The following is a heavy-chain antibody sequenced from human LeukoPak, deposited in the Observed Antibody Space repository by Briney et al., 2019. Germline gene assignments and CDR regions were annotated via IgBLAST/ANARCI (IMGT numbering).Heavy chain of an antibody. J-gene: IGHJ4*02. CDR2: IYPGDSDT. D-gene: IGHD6-6*01. Sequence: GESLKISCKGSGYSFTSYWIGWVRQMPGKGLEWMGIIYPGDSDTRYSPSFQGQVTISADKSISTAYLQWSSLKASDTAMYYCARTPSRRGEAARPPFTLDYWGQGTLVTVSS. CDR3: ARTPSRRGEAARPPFTLDY. CDR1: GYSFTSYW. V-gene: IGHV5-51*01.